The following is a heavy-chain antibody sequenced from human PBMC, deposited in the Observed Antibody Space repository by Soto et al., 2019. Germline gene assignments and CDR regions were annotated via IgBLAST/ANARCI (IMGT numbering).Heavy chain of an antibody. D-gene: IGHD2-15*01. J-gene: IGHJ4*02. Sequence: QVQLVQSGAKVKKPGASVKVSCKTSGYTFTSYGISWVRQAPGQGLEWMGWISAYNGNTNYAQKLQGRVTMTTDTSTSTAYMELRSLRSDDTAVYYCATSNCSGGSCYSYYFDYWGQGTLVTVSS. CDR3: ATSNCSGGSCYSYYFDY. CDR1: GYTFTSYG. CDR2: ISAYNGNT. V-gene: IGHV1-18*01.